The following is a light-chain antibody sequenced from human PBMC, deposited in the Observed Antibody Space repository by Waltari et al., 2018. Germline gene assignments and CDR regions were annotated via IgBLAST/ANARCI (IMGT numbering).Light chain of an antibody. Sequence: GLTQPPSVSKGVRQTATFSCIGDANNVGKYGASWLQQCQGRPPKLVAYRNNSRPSGISERFYASKSRNTALLTISGLQPEDEADFYCSTWDSSLNAWLFGGGTRLTV. J-gene: IGLJ3*02. CDR1: ANNVGKYG. CDR2: RNN. CDR3: STWDSSLNAWL. V-gene: IGLV10-54*04.